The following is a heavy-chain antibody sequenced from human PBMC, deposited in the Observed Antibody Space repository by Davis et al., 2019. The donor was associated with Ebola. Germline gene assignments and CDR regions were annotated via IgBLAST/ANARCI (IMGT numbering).Heavy chain of an antibody. CDR2: ISAYNGNT. CDR1: GGTFSSYA. V-gene: IGHV1-18*01. Sequence: ASVKVSCKASGGTFSSYAISWVRQAPGQGLEWMGWISAYNGNTNYAQKLQGRVTMTTDTSTSTAYMELRSLRSDDTAVYYCARGVHSNGYYPNDYWGQGTLVTVSS. D-gene: IGHD3-22*01. J-gene: IGHJ4*02. CDR3: ARGVHSNGYYPNDY.